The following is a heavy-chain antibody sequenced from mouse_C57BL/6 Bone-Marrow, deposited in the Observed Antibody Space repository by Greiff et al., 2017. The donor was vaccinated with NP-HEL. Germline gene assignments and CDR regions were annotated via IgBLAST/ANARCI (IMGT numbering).Heavy chain of an antibody. V-gene: IGHV1-81*01. Sequence: VKLVESGAELARPGASVKLSCKASGYTFTSYGISWVKQRTGQGLEWIGEIYPRSGNTYYNEKFKGKATLTADKSSSTAYMELSSLTSEDSAVYFCARDYYGSGYAMDYWGQGTSVTVSS. CDR3: ARDYYGSGYAMDY. J-gene: IGHJ4*01. CDR1: GYTFTSYG. D-gene: IGHD1-1*01. CDR2: IYPRSGNT.